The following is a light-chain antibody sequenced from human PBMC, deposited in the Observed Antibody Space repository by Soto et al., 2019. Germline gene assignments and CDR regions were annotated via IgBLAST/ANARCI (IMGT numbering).Light chain of an antibody. J-gene: IGLJ1*01. Sequence: QSVLTQPASVSGSPGQSITISCTGTSSDVGDYNYVSWYQQHPGKAPKLMLYDVSNRPSGISNRLSGSKSGNTASLTISGLHAEDEADYYCSSYTSSSTLFGTVTKLTVL. CDR1: SSDVGDYNY. V-gene: IGLV2-14*01. CDR2: DVS. CDR3: SSYTSSSTL.